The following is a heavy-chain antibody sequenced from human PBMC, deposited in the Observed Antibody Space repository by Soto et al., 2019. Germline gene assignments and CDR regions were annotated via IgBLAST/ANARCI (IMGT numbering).Heavy chain of an antibody. D-gene: IGHD3-22*01. CDR2: TNSDGSNK. Sequence: GGSLRLSCAASGFTFSSYNMNWVRQAPGKGLEWVSHTNSDGSNKTSADSVKGRFTISRDNSEDTLYLQMNSLIVEDTAVYFCAKDTYYHDSSGYYIFEFWGQGTLVTVSS. J-gene: IGHJ4*02. CDR1: GFTFSSYN. V-gene: IGHV3-NL1*01. CDR3: AKDTYYHDSSGYYIFEF.